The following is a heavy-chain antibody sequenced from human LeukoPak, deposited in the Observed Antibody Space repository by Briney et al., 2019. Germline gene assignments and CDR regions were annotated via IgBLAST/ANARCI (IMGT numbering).Heavy chain of an antibody. CDR3: ARVPGDSSGYFDY. D-gene: IGHD3-22*01. CDR2: IYTSGST. J-gene: IGHJ4*02. CDR1: GGSISSGSYY. V-gene: IGHV4-61*02. Sequence: SETLSLTCTVSGGSISSGSYYWSWIRQPAGKGLEWIGRIYTSGSTNYNPSLKSRVTISVDTSKNQFSLKLSSVTAADTAVCYCARVPGDSSGYFDYWGQGTLVTVSS.